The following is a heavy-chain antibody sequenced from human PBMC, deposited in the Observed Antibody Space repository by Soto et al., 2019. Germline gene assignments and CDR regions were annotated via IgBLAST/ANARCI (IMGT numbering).Heavy chain of an antibody. CDR2: IKQDGSEK. Sequence: GGSLILSCAASGFTFSSYWMSWVRQAPGKGLEWVANIKQDGSEKYYVDSVKGRFTISRDNAKNSLYLQMNSLRAEDTAVYYCARDLSGDIVGNWFDPWGQGTLVTVSS. J-gene: IGHJ5*02. CDR1: GFTFSSYW. D-gene: IGHD2-15*01. CDR3: ARDLSGDIVGNWFDP. V-gene: IGHV3-7*01.